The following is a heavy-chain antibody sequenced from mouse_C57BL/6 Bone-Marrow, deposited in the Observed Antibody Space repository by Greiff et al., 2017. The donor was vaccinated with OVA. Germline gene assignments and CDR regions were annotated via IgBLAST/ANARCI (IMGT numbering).Heavy chain of an antibody. Sequence: QVHVKQPGAELVMPGASVKLSCKASGYTFTSYWMHWVKQRPGQGLEWIGEIDPSDSYTNYNQKFKGKSTLTVDKSSSTAYMQLSSLTSEDSAVYYCARSGEFITTVVDYWGQGTTLTVSS. CDR3: ARSGEFITTVVDY. V-gene: IGHV1-69*01. CDR2: IDPSDSYT. D-gene: IGHD1-1*01. J-gene: IGHJ2*01. CDR1: GYTFTSYW.